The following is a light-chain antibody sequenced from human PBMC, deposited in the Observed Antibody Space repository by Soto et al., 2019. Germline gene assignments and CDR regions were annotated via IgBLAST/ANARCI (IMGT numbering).Light chain of an antibody. J-gene: IGKJ1*01. CDR3: QGRSNWAWT. Sequence: EIVLTQSPATLSLSPGERATLSCRASQSVGTYLACYQHKPGQAPRLLIYDASNRATGIPARFSGGGSGTDFTLTISSLEPEDFAVYYCQGRSNWAWTFGQGTKVEIK. CDR1: QSVGTY. V-gene: IGKV3-11*01. CDR2: DAS.